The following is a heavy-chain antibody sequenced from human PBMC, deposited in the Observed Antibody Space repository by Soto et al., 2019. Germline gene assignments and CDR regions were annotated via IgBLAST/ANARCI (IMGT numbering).Heavy chain of an antibody. CDR1: GGSISSSSYY. Sequence: SETLSLTCTVSGGSISSSSYYWGWIRQPPGKGLEWIGSIYYSGSTYYNPSLKSRVTISVDTSKNQFSLKLSSVTAADTAVYYCARTDWGSSSSYFDYWGQGTLVTVSS. CDR2: IYYSGST. J-gene: IGHJ4*02. V-gene: IGHV4-39*07. CDR3: ARTDWGSSSSYFDY. D-gene: IGHD6-6*01.